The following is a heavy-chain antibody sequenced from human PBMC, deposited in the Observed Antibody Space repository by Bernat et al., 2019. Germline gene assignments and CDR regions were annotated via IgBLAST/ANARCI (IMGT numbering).Heavy chain of an antibody. J-gene: IGHJ3*02. Sequence: VQLVESGGGLVQPGGSLRLSCAASGFTFSSYGMHWVRQAPGKGLEWVAVIWYDGSNKYYADSVKGRFTISRDNSKNTLYLQMNSLRAEDTAVYYCARGPLNCGGDCYPSDAFDIWGQGTMVTVSS. CDR3: ARGPLNCGGDCYPSDAFDI. V-gene: IGHV3-33*08. CDR2: IWYDGSNK. D-gene: IGHD2-21*02. CDR1: GFTFSSYG.